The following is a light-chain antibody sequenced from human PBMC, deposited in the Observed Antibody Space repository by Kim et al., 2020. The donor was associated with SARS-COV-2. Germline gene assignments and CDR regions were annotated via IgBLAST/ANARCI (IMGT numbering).Light chain of an antibody. CDR1: QSISSY. V-gene: IGKV1-39*01. CDR3: QQSYSTPLS. Sequence: ASVGDRVTITCRAIQSISSYLNWYQQIPGKAPKLLIYAASSLQSGVPSRFSGSGSGSDFTLTISSLQPEDFATYYCQQSYSTPLSFCGGTKVDIK. CDR2: AAS. J-gene: IGKJ4*01.